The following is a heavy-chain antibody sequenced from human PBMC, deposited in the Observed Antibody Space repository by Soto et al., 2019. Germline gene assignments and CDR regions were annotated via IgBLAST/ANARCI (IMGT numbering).Heavy chain of an antibody. D-gene: IGHD5-18*01. Sequence: GGSLRLSCAASGFTFSSYSMNWVRQAPGKGLEWVSSISSSSSYIYYADSVKGRFTISRDNAKNSLYLQMNSLRAEDTAVYYCGRDLLSVDTAMVRYYGMDVWGQGTTVTVSS. CDR3: GRDLLSVDTAMVRYYGMDV. J-gene: IGHJ6*02. CDR1: GFTFSSYS. CDR2: ISSSSSYI. V-gene: IGHV3-21*01.